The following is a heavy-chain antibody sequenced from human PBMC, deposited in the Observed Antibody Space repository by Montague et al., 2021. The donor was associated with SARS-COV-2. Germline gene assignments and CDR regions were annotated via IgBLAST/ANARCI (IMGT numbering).Heavy chain of an antibody. D-gene: IGHD6-19*01. V-gene: IGHV4-39*01. J-gene: IGHJ5*02. Sequence: SETLSLTCTVSGGSISSTSYYWGWIRQPPGKGLEWIGSIYYSGSTYYNPSLKSRVTISVDTSKNQFSLKLSSVTAADTAVYYCVRQPGQWLPREWFWFDPRGQGTVVTVSS. CDR3: VRQPGQWLPREWFWFDP. CDR2: IYYSGST. CDR1: GGSISSTSYY.